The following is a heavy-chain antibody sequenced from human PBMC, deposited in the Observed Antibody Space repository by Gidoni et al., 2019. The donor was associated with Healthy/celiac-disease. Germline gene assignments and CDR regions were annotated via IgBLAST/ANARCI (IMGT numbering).Heavy chain of an antibody. CDR1: GFNVSSNY. J-gene: IGHJ4*02. CDR3: ARERPGSSGWYEN. Sequence: EVQLVESGGGLVQPGGSLILSCAASGFNVSSNYMSWVRQAPGKGLEWVSGIYSGGSTYYADSVKCRFTISRHNSKNTLDFQMNSLRAEDTAVYYCARERPGSSGWYENWGQGTLVTVSS. V-gene: IGHV3-53*04. CDR2: IYSGGST. D-gene: IGHD6-19*01.